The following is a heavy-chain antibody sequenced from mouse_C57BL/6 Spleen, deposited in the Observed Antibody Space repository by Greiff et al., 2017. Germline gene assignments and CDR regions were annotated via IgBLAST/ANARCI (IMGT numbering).Heavy chain of an antibody. V-gene: IGHV5-17*01. CDR2: ISSGSSTI. D-gene: IGHD2-12*01. CDR1: GFTFSDYG. CDR3: ATYDSFAY. J-gene: IGHJ3*01. Sequence: EVMLVESGGGLVKPGGSLKLSCAASGFTFSDYGMHWVRQAPEKGLEWVAYISSGSSTIYYADTVKGRFTIAGDKATNTLFLQMTSLRSEDTAVYYCATYDSFAYWGQGTLVTVSA.